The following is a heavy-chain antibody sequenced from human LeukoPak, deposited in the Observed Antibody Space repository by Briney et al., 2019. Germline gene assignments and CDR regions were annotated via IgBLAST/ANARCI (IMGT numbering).Heavy chain of an antibody. Sequence: ASVKVSCKASGYTFTSYGISWVRQAPGQGLEWMGWISAYNGNTNYAQKFQGRVTMTRDTSINTAYVELSRLKSDDTAMYYCARDLTSPDYWGQGTLVTVSS. CDR2: ISAYNGNT. J-gene: IGHJ4*02. V-gene: IGHV1-18*01. D-gene: IGHD3-3*01. CDR1: GYTFTSYG. CDR3: ARDLTSPDY.